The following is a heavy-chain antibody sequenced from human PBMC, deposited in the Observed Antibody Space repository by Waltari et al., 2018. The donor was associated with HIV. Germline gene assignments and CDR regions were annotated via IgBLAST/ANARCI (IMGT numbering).Heavy chain of an antibody. J-gene: IGHJ3*02. V-gene: IGHV4-61*02. Sequence: QVQLQESGPGLVKPSQTLSLPCPVPGGPIRRGCYYWRWIRQPAGKGLEWIGRIYTSGSTNYNPSLKSRVTISVDTSKNQFSLKLSSVTAADTAVYYCARDVIFGVVRGAFDIWGQGTMVTVSS. CDR1: GGPIRRGCYY. CDR3: ARDVIFGVVRGAFDI. D-gene: IGHD3-3*01. CDR2: IYTSGST.